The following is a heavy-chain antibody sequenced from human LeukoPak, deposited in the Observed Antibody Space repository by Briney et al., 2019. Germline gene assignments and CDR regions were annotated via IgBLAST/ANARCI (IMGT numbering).Heavy chain of an antibody. V-gene: IGHV4-4*07. D-gene: IGHD3-10*01. Sequence: SETLSLTCTVSGVSISTYHWTWIRQPAGKGLEWIGRISGSGSTIYNPSLKGRVTMSLDMSNNHFSLKMSSVTAADTAVYYCARDRGSDGSDQLDPWGQGILVIVSS. CDR2: ISGSGST. J-gene: IGHJ5*02. CDR3: ARDRGSDGSDQLDP. CDR1: GVSISTYH.